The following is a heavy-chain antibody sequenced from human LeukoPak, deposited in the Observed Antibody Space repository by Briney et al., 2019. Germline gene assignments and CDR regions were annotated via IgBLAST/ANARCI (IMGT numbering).Heavy chain of an antibody. D-gene: IGHD1-26*01. CDR2: ISSTSIHI. CDR3: AGDPTSSWEAAFDI. V-gene: IGHV3-21*01. CDR1: GFTFSGYS. J-gene: IGHJ3*02. Sequence: PGGSLRLSCAASGFTFSGYSMIWVRQSPGQGLEWISSISSTSIHIYYADSVKGRFTISRDNAKNSLYLQMNSLRAEDTAVYYCAGDPTSSWEAAFDIWGQGTMVTVSS.